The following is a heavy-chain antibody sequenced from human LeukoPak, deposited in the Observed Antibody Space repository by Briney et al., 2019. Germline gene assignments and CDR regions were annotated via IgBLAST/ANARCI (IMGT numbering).Heavy chain of an antibody. Sequence: SGGSLRLSCAASGFTFSSSAMTWVRQAPGKGLEWVSGIGASGSTTYYADSVKGRFTISRDDSKKTLYLQMNSLRAEDTAVYYCAKPPKAAVAGMVVDYYYYMDVWGKGTTVTVSS. CDR3: AKPPKAAVAGMVVDYYYYMDV. V-gene: IGHV3-23*01. D-gene: IGHD6-19*01. CDR1: GFTFSSSA. CDR2: IGASGSTT. J-gene: IGHJ6*03.